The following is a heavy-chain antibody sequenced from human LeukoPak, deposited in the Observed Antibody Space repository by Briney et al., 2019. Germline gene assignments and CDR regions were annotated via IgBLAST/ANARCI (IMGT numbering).Heavy chain of an antibody. V-gene: IGHV4-59*01. CDR1: GGSISSYY. CDR2: IYYSGST. D-gene: IGHD2-15*01. CDR3: ARFPYDIGDYFDY. J-gene: IGHJ4*02. Sequence: SETLSLTCTVSGGSISSYYWSWIRQPPGKGLEWIGYIYYSGSTNYNPSLKSRVTISVDTSKNQFSLKLSSVTAADTAVYYCARFPYDIGDYFDYWGQGTLVTVSS.